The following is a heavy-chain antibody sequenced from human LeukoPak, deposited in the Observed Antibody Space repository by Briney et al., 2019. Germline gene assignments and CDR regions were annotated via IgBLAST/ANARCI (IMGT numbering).Heavy chain of an antibody. V-gene: IGHV1-2*02. CDR2: INPSSGGT. Sequence: ASAKVSCKASGYTFTGYYMHWVRQAPGQGLEWMGWINPSSGGTNYAQKFQGRVTMTRDTSISTAYMELSRLRSDDTAVYYCAREGLLGGWGINSGYDLGYSSGWSARVFDYWGQGTLVTVSS. D-gene: IGHD6-19*01. CDR1: GYTFTGYY. J-gene: IGHJ4*02. CDR3: AREGLLGGWGINSGYDLGYSSGWSARVFDY.